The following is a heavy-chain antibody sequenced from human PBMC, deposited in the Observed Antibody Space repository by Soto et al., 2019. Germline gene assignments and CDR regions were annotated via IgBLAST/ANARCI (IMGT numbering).Heavy chain of an antibody. D-gene: IGHD3-10*01. J-gene: IGHJ4*02. CDR1: GFTFSSYA. CDR3: ARDPRRITMVRSQPDY. Sequence: QVQLVESGGGVVQPGRSLRLSCAASGFTFSSYAMHWVRQAPGKGLEWVAVISYDGSNKYYADSVKGRFTISRDNSKNTLYLQMNSLRAEDTAVYYCARDPRRITMVRSQPDYWGQGTLVTVSS. V-gene: IGHV3-30-3*01. CDR2: ISYDGSNK.